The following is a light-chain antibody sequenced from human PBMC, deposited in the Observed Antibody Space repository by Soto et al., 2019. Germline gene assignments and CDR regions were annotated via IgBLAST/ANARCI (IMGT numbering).Light chain of an antibody. CDR3: QHYGGSPSFT. CDR2: GAS. J-gene: IGKJ3*01. CDR1: QSVSSSY. V-gene: IGKV3-20*01. Sequence: EIVLTQSPGTLSLSPGERATLSCRASQSVSSSYLGWYQQKPGQAPRLLIYGASGRATGIPDRFSGSGSGTYFTLTSSRLEPEDFAVYYCQHYGGSPSFTFGPGTKVDIK.